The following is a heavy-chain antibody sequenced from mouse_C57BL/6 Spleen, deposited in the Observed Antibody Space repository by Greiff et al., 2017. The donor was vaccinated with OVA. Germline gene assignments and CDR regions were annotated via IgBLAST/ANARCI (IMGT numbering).Heavy chain of an antibody. CDR2: IYPRDGST. J-gene: IGHJ3*01. D-gene: IGHD3-2*02. CDR1: GYTFTSYD. Sequence: QVQLQQSGPELVKPGASVKLSCKASGYTFTSYDINWVKQRPGQGLEWIGWIYPRDGSTKYNEKFKGKATLTVDTSSSTAYMELHSLTSEDSAIYFCTREEQLTWIAYWGQGTLVTVSA. V-gene: IGHV1-85*01. CDR3: TREEQLTWIAY.